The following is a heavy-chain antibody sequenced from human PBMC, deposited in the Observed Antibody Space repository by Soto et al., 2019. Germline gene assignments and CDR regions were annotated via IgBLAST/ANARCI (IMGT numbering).Heavy chain of an antibody. J-gene: IGHJ4*02. V-gene: IGHV4-4*07. CDR3: ARGMTPPGAPAWYYFDS. CDR1: GASITGSSY. D-gene: IGHD2-8*02. CDR2: FSLSGTT. Sequence: SETRSLTCTVSGASITGSSYWSWIRQPAGKGLEWIGRFSLSGTTNYNPSLRSRVTMSADVSKNQFSLRLTSVTAADTALYYCARGMTPPGAPAWYYFDSWGQGTLVTVSS.